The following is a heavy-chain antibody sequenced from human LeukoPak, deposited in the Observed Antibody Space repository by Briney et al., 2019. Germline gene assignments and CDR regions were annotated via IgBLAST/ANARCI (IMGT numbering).Heavy chain of an antibody. J-gene: IGHJ5*02. CDR3: ARDEEYSGSGSYANWCDP. V-gene: IGHV4-30-4*01. CDR2: IYYSGST. Sequence: SETLSLTCSVSGGSISSGEFYWSWIRQPPGKGLEWFVYIYYSGSTYYNPSLKSRVTISVDTSKNQFSLKLSSVTAADTSVYYCARDEEYSGSGSYANWCDPWGQGTLVTVSS. CDR1: GGSISSGEFY. D-gene: IGHD3-10*01.